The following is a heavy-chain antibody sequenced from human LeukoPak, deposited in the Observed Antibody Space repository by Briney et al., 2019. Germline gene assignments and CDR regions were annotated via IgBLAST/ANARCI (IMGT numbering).Heavy chain of an antibody. J-gene: IGHJ4*02. D-gene: IGHD5-18*01. CDR2: IIPIFGTA. CDR1: GGTFSSYA. Sequence: ASVKVSCKASGGTFSSYAISWVRQAPGQGLEWMGRIIPIFGTANYAQKFQGRVTITTDESTSTAYMELSSLRSEDTAVYYCARDSRYSYGLNYYFDYWGQGTLVTVSS. CDR3: ARDSRYSYGLNYYFDY. V-gene: IGHV1-69*05.